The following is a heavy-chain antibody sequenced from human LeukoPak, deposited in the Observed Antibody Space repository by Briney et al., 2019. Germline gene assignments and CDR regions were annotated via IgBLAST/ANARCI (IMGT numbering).Heavy chain of an antibody. CDR3: ARAGSSGWYGGDVY. CDR1: GYTFTSYG. V-gene: IGHV1-18*04. D-gene: IGHD6-19*01. CDR2: ISAYNGNT. J-gene: IGHJ4*02. Sequence: GASVKVSCKASGYTFTSYGISWVRQAPGHGLEWMGWISAYNGNTNYAQKLQGRVTMTTDTSTSTAYMELRSLRSDDTAVYYCARAGSSGWYGGDVYWGQGTLVTVSS.